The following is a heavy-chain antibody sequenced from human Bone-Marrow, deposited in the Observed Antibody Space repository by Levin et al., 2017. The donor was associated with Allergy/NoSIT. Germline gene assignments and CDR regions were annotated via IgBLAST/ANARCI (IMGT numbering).Heavy chain of an antibody. CDR1: GGSISGYY. Sequence: SETLSLTCTVSGGSISGYYWSWIRQPPGKGLEWIGNIYYSGYTKYNPSLKSRVTISVDTSKNQFSLNLNSVTAADTAFYYCAGHSPLSYLDNWGQGTLVPVSS. CDR2: IYYSGYT. CDR3: AGHSPLSYLDN. D-gene: IGHD2-2*01. V-gene: IGHV4-59*08. J-gene: IGHJ4*02.